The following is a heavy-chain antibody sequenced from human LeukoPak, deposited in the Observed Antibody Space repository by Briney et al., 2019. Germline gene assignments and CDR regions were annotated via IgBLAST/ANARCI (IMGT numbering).Heavy chain of an antibody. CDR3: AKEEQQFDYFDY. V-gene: IGHV3-53*01. CDR2: IYSGGST. J-gene: IGHJ4*02. CDR1: GFTFSSYS. Sequence: GGSLRLSCAASGFTFSSYSMNWVRQAPGKGLEWISVIYSGGSTHYADSVKGRFTISRDNSKNTLFLQMNSLRAEDTAVYYCAKEEQQFDYFDYWGQGTLVTVSS. D-gene: IGHD6-6*01.